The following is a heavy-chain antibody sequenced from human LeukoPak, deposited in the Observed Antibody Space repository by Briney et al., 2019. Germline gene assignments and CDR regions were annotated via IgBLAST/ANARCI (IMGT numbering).Heavy chain of an antibody. CDR1: GFTFSSYA. CDR3: AKYYCSGGSCYSPPFDY. V-gene: IGHV3-23*01. Sequence: GGSLRLSCAASGFTFSSYAMTWVRQAPGKGLEWASSISGSGYSTYYADSVKGRFTISRDNTKNTLYLQMNSLRAEDTAVYYCAKYYCSGGSCYSPPFDYWGQGTLVTVSS. CDR2: ISGSGYST. D-gene: IGHD2-15*01. J-gene: IGHJ4*02.